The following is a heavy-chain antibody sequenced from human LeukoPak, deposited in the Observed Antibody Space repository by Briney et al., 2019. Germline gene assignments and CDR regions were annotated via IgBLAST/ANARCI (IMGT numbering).Heavy chain of an antibody. CDR1: GGSISSSSYY. D-gene: IGHD5-12*01. V-gene: IGHV4-39*01. CDR2: IYYSGST. J-gene: IGHJ4*02. CDR3: ARHTKYSGYAS. Sequence: SETLSLTCTVSGGSISSSSYYWGWIRQPPGKGLEWIGSIYYSGSTYYNPSLKSRVTISVDTSKNQFSLKLSSVTAADTAVYYCARHTKYSGYASWGQGTLVTVSS.